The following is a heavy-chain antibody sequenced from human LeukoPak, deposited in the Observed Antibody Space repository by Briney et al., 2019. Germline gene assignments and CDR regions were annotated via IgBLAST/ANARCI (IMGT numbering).Heavy chain of an antibody. D-gene: IGHD4-23*01. V-gene: IGHV4-30-4*08. Sequence: SQTLSLTCTVSGGSISSGGHYWSWIRQHPGKGLEWIGYIYYGGNIDYNPSLKSRVTISVDTSKNEFSLKLSSVTAADTAVYYCARGGGYGGIDWYFDLWGRGTLVTVSS. CDR3: ARGGGYGGIDWYFDL. CDR1: GGSISSGGHY. J-gene: IGHJ2*01. CDR2: IYYGGNI.